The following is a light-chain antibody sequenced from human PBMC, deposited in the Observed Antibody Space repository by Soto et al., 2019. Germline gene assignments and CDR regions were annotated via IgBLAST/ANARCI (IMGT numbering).Light chain of an antibody. CDR1: QSVSNY. CDR3: QQHNNWPLT. V-gene: IGKV1-27*01. J-gene: IGKJ1*01. CDR2: GAS. Sequence: EIEMTQSPSTLSVSVGDRATLSCRASQSVSNYLAWYQQKPGQVPRLLIYGASTMHSGIPSRFSGSGSGTDFTLTISSLQPEDFAIYYCQQHNNWPLTFGQGTRLEIK.